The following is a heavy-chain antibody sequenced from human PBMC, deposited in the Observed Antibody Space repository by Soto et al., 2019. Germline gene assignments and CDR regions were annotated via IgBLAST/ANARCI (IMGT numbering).Heavy chain of an antibody. CDR3: ARAGNIVATTNYYMDV. D-gene: IGHD5-12*01. J-gene: IGHJ6*03. CDR1: GFTFDDYG. Sequence: EVQLVESGGGVVRPGGSLRLSCVASGFTFDDYGMHWVRQAPGKGLEWVSGINWNGGRTGYPGSMKGRFIISRDNAKNSLYLQIHSRRAEDTALYDCARAGNIVATTNYYMDVWGNGTTVTVSS. CDR2: INWNGGRT. V-gene: IGHV3-20*01.